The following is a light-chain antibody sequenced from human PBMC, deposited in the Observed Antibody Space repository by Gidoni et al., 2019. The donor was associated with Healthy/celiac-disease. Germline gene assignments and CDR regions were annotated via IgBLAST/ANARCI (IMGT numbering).Light chain of an antibody. CDR2: GAS. J-gene: IGKJ2*01. CDR1: QSVSSSY. V-gene: IGKV3-20*01. Sequence: IVLTQSPGTLSLSPGERATLSCRASQSVSSSYLAWYQQKPGQAPRLLIYGASSRATGIPDRFSGSGSGTDFTLTSSRLEPEDFAVYYCQQYGSSYTFXQXTKLEIK. CDR3: QQYGSSYT.